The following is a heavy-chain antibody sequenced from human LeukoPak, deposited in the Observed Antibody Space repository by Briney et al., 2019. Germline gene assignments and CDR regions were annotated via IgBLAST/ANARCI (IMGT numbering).Heavy chain of an antibody. J-gene: IGHJ6*03. CDR3: ATDVAYYYYYYMDV. Sequence: PGGSLRLSCAASGFTFSSYAMSWVRQAPGKGLEWVSAISGSGGSTYYADSVKGRFTISRDNSKNTLYLQMNSLRAEDTAVYYCATDVAYYYYYYMDVWGKGTTATVSS. D-gene: IGHD5-12*01. CDR1: GFTFSSYA. CDR2: ISGSGGST. V-gene: IGHV3-23*01.